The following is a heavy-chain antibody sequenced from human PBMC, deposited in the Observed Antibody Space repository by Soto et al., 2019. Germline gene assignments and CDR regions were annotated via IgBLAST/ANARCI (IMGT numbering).Heavy chain of an antibody. V-gene: IGHV1-18*01. J-gene: IGHJ6*04. Sequence: ASVKVSCKASGYTFTSYGISWVRQAPGQGLEWMGWISAYNGNTNYAQKHQGRVTMTTDTSTSTAYMELRSLSSDDTAVYYCARDTYSSSSDYYYYGMDVWGEGTTFTVSS. CDR3: ARDTYSSSSDYYYYGMDV. CDR2: ISAYNGNT. CDR1: GYTFTSYG. D-gene: IGHD6-6*01.